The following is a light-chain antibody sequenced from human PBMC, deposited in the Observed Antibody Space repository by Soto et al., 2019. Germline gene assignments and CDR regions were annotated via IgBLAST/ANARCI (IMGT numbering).Light chain of an antibody. Sequence: QSVLTQPPSASGTPGQRVTISCSGGRSNIGSNTVNWYQQLPGTAPKLLMYSNNQRPSGVPDRFSGSKSGTSASLDISGLQSEDEADYYCATWDDSLSGCVFGTGTKVTVL. CDR2: SNN. CDR1: RSNIGSNT. CDR3: ATWDDSLSGCV. J-gene: IGLJ1*01. V-gene: IGLV1-44*01.